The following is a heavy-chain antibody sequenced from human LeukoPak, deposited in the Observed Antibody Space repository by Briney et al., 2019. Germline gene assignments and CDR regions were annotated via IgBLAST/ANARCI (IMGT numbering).Heavy chain of an antibody. Sequence: SETLSLTCAGYGGSFSGYYWSWIRQPPGKGLEWIGEINHSGSTNYNPSLKSRVTISVDTSKNQFSLKLSSVTAADTAVYYCARGFEFRGAFDIWGQGTMVTVSS. V-gene: IGHV4-34*01. CDR1: GGSFSGYY. CDR2: INHSGST. D-gene: IGHD3-10*01. CDR3: ARGFEFRGAFDI. J-gene: IGHJ3*02.